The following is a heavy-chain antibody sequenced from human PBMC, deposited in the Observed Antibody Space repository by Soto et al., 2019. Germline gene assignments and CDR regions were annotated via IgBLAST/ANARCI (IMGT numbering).Heavy chain of an antibody. Sequence: QVQLVESGGGVVQPGRSLRLSCAASGFTFSSYAMHWVRQAPGKGLEWVAVISYDGSNKYYADSVKGRFTISRDNSKNTLYLQMNSLRAEDTAVYYCARVLLLTTDGIVGAFDYWGQGTLVTVSS. CDR3: ARVLLLTTDGIVGAFDY. CDR2: ISYDGSNK. D-gene: IGHD1-26*01. V-gene: IGHV3-30-3*01. J-gene: IGHJ4*02. CDR1: GFTFSSYA.